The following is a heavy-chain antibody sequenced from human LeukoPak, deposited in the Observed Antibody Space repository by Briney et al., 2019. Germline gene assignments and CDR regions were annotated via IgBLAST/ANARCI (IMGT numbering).Heavy chain of an antibody. CDR3: AKAPFTTESSDY. J-gene: IGHJ4*02. CDR1: GFTFSTYA. V-gene: IGHV3-23*01. Sequence: GGSLRLSCAASGFTFSTYAMSWVRQAPGKGLEWVSVISGSGGSTYSADSVKGRFTISRDNSKNTLYLQMNSLRAEDTAVYYCAKAPFTTESSDYWGQGTLVTVSS. CDR2: ISGSGGST. D-gene: IGHD3-3*01.